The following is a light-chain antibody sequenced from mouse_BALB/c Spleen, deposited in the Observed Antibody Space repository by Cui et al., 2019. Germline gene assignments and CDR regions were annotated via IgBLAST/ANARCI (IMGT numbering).Light chain of an antibody. J-gene: IGKJ4*01. CDR2: STS. CDR3: QQKSSYPFT. V-gene: IGKV4-57*01. Sequence: QIVLTPSPAIMSASPGEKVTITCSASSSGSYMHWFQQKPGTSPKLWIYSTSNLASGVPARFSGSGSGTSYSLTISRMEAEDAATYYCQQKSSYPFTFGSGTKLEIK. CDR1: SSGSY.